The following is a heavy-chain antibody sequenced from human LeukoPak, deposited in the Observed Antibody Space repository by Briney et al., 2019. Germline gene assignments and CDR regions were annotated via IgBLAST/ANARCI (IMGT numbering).Heavy chain of an antibody. CDR2: IYTSGST. Sequence: SETLSLTCTVSGGFISIYYWSWIRQPPGRGLEWIGYIYTSGSTNYNPSLKSGVPISVDTSKNQFSRKLTSVTAADTAVYFCASLGSSGYYYYFDYRGQRTLLTISS. CDR1: GGFISIYY. J-gene: IGHJ4*02. CDR3: ASLGSSGYYYYFDY. V-gene: IGHV4-4*09. D-gene: IGHD3-22*01.